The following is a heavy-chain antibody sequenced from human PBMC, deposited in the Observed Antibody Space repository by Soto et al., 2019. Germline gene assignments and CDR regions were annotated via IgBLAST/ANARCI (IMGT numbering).Heavy chain of an antibody. CDR2: IGTAGDT. V-gene: IGHV3-13*04. Sequence: GGSLRLSCAASGFTFDDYAMHWVRQAPGKGLEWVSAIGTAGDTYYPGSVKGRFTISRENAKNSLHLQMNSLRAGDTAVYYCARSPPGGYHYYYGMDVWGQGTTVTVSS. CDR3: ARSPPGGYHYYYGMDV. D-gene: IGHD3-22*01. J-gene: IGHJ6*02. CDR1: GFTFDDYA.